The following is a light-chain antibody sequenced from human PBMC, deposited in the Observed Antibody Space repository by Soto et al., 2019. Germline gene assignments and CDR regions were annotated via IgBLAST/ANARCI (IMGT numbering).Light chain of an antibody. Sequence: DIQMTQSPSTLSASVGDRVTITCRASQSISSWLAWYQQKPGKAPKLLIYKASSLESGVPSRFSGSGSGTEFTLTISSLQPDEFETYYCQRYNSYSRTFGQGTKVEIK. CDR1: QSISSW. CDR2: KAS. CDR3: QRYNSYSRT. V-gene: IGKV1-5*03. J-gene: IGKJ1*01.